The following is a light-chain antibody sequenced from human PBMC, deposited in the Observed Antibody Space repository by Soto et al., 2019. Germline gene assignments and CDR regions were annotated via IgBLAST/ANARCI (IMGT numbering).Light chain of an antibody. CDR3: SSYAGSNNKV. Sequence: QSVLTQPPSASGSPGQSVTISCTGTSSDVGSYNYVSWYQQHPGKAPKLMIYEVTKRPSGVPDRFSGSKSGNTASLTVSGLQADDEADYYCSSYAGSNNKVFGTGTKVTVL. CDR1: SSDVGSYNY. V-gene: IGLV2-8*01. CDR2: EVT. J-gene: IGLJ1*01.